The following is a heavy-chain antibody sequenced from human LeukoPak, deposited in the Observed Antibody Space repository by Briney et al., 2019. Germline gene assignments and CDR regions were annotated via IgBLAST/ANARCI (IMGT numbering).Heavy chain of an antibody. J-gene: IGHJ4*02. CDR3: ARTLSSGWYGIDY. CDR1: GYSFTSYW. D-gene: IGHD6-19*01. V-gene: IGHV5-51*01. CDR2: IYPGDSDT. Sequence: ASVKVSCKASGYSFTSYWIGWVRQMPGKGLEWMGIIYPGDSDTRYSPSFQGQVTISADKSISTAYLQWSSLKASDTAMYYCARTLSSGWYGIDYWGQGTLVTASS.